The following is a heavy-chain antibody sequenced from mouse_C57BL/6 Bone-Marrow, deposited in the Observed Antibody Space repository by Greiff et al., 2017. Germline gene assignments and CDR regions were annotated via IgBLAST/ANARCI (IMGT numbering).Heavy chain of an antibody. D-gene: IGHD2-12*01. Sequence: VQLQPSGPVLVKPGASVKMSCKASGYTFTDYYMNWVKQSHGKSLEWIGVINPYNGGTSYNQKFKGKATLPVDKSSSTAYMELNSLTSEDSAVYYCARMECYPWVAYWGQGTLVTVSA. J-gene: IGHJ3*01. CDR3: ARMECYPWVAY. CDR1: GYTFTDYY. CDR2: INPYNGGT. V-gene: IGHV1-19*01.